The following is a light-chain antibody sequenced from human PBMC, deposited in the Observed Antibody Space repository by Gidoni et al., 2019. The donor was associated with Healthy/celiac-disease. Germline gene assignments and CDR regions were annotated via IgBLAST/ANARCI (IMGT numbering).Light chain of an antibody. CDR2: GAS. CDR1: QSVSSSY. CDR3: QQYGSSPLT. J-gene: IGKJ4*01. V-gene: IGKV3-20*01. Sequence: ELVLTQSPGTLSLSPGERATLSCRASQSVSSSYLAWYQQKPGQAPRLLIYGASSRATGIPDRFSGSGSGTDFTLTSSRLEPEDFAVYYCQQYGSSPLTFGGXTKVEIK.